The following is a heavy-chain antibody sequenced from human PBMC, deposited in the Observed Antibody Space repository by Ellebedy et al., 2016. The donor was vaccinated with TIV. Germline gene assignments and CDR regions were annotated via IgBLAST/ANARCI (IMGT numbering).Heavy chain of an antibody. CDR2: IIPIFGST. V-gene: IGHV1-69*13. CDR3: AGVPGGYCIGDNCYWEYFQH. D-gene: IGHD2-15*01. CDR1: GGTFRNYA. J-gene: IGHJ1*01. Sequence: AASVKVSCKASGGTFRNYAITWVRQAPGQGLEWMGGIIPIFGSTNYAQNFQGRVTITADESTGTAYMELRSLRSDDTAVYYCAGVPGGYCIGDNCYWEYFQHWGQGTLVTVSS.